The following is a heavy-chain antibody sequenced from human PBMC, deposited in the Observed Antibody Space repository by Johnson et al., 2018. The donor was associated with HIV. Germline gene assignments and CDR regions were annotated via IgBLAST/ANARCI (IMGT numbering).Heavy chain of an antibody. CDR1: GFTFSSYA. D-gene: IGHD3-22*01. Sequence: VQLVESGGGLVQPGGSLRLSCAASGFTFSSYALHWVRQAPGKGLEWVAVLSYDGSNKYYADSVKGRFTISRDNSKNSLYLQMNSLRAEDTAVYYCAKELADSSGYYADAFDIWGQGTMVTVSS. V-gene: IGHV3-30*04. CDR2: LSYDGSNK. J-gene: IGHJ3*02. CDR3: AKELADSSGYYADAFDI.